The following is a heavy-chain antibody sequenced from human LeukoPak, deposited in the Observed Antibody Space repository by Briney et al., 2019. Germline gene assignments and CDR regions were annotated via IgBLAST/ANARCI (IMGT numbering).Heavy chain of an antibody. V-gene: IGHV3-74*01. CDR1: GFTFSSYW. CDR2: INSDGSST. J-gene: IGHJ4*02. CDR3: AKDIEYSSSGVDY. D-gene: IGHD6-6*01. Sequence: GGSLRLSCAASGFTFSSYWMHWVRQAPGKGLVWVSRINSDGSSTSYADSVKGRFTISRDNAKNSLYLQMNSLRAEDTALYYCAKDIEYSSSGVDYWGQGTLVTVSS.